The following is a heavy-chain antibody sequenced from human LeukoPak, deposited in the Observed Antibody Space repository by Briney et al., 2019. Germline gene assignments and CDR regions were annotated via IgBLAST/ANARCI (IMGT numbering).Heavy chain of an antibody. CDR1: GGTISTYC. J-gene: IGHJ5*02. Sequence: SDTLSFTCTVSGGTISTYCWSWIRQPPGKGLEWIGYIDYSGFTRHNPSLKSRLTMSVDTTKSQFSLKLSSVAAADTAVYYCARVGSYPLASWGQGTLVTVSA. CDR3: ARVGSYPLAS. D-gene: IGHD3-10*01. CDR2: IDYSGFT. V-gene: IGHV4-59*01.